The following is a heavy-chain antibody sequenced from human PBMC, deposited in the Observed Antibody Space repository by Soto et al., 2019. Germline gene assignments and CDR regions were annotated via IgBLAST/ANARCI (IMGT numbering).Heavy chain of an antibody. D-gene: IGHD2-21*02. CDR3: ARGGGGYLTNHWFDP. J-gene: IGHJ5*02. Sequence: SETLSLTCTVSGGSVSSGSYYWSWIRQPPGKGLEWIGYIYYSGSTNYNPSLKSRVTISVDTSKNQFSLKLSSLTAAYTAVYYCARGGGGYLTNHWFDPWGQGTLVTISS. CDR1: GGSVSSGSYY. CDR2: IYYSGST. V-gene: IGHV4-61*01.